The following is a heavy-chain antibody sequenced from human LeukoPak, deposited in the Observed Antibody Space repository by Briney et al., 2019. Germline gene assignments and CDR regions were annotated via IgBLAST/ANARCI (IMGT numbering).Heavy chain of an antibody. J-gene: IGHJ4*02. CDR3: AREGGPYRPLDY. V-gene: IGHV4-4*02. D-gene: IGHD3-16*01. Sequence: GSLRLSCAASGFSFNTFGMTWVRQPPGKGLEWIGEVNLQGSTNYNPSLMGRVAISVDTSENHVSLQLTSVTAADTAVYYCAREGGPYRPLDYSGQGTLVTVS. CDR1: GFSFNTFG. CDR2: VNLQGST.